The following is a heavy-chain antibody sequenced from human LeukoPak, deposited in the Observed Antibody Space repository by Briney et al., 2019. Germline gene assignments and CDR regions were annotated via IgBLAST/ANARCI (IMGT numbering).Heavy chain of an antibody. J-gene: IGHJ4*02. V-gene: IGHV3-48*04. D-gene: IGHD2-2*01. CDR1: GFTFSSYS. CDR3: ARRVAVPAAPFDY. Sequence: PGGSLRLSCAASGFTFSSYSMNWVRQAPGKGLEWVSYISSSSSTIYYADSVKGRFTISRDNAKNSLYLQMNSLRAEDTAVYYCARRVAVPAAPFDYWGQGTLVTVSS. CDR2: ISSSSSTI.